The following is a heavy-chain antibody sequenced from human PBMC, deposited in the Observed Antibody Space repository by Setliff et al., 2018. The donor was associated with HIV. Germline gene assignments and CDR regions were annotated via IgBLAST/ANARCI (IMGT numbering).Heavy chain of an antibody. J-gene: IGHJ4*02. CDR1: GGSFSGYY. CDR3: ASELQGHSSSWPNY. Sequence: PSETLSLTCAVYGGSFSGYYWSWIRQPPGKGLEWIGEINHSGSTNYNPSLKSRVTISVDTSRSQFSLRLSSVTAADTAVYYCASELQGHSSSWPNYWGQGTLVTVSS. D-gene: IGHD6-13*01. V-gene: IGHV4-34*01. CDR2: INHSGST.